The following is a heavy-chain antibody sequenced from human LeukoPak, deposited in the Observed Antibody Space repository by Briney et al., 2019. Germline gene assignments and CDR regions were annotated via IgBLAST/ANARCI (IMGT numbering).Heavy chain of an antibody. CDR1: GGTFSSYA. J-gene: IGHJ6*02. V-gene: IGHV1-69*04. CDR3: ANLVTPDYYYGMDV. Sequence: SVKVSCKASGGTFSSYAISWVRQAPGQGLEWMGRIIPILGIANYAQKFQGRVTITADKSTSTAYMELSSLRSEDTAVYYCANLVTPDYYYGMDVWAKGPRSPSP. D-gene: IGHD4-23*01. CDR2: IIPILGIA.